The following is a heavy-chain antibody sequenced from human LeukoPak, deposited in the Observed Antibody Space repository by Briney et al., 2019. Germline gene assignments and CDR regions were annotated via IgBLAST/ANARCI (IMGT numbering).Heavy chain of an antibody. D-gene: IGHD3-22*01. CDR1: GFTFSDYY. V-gene: IGHV3-11*04. CDR2: ISSSGSTI. Sequence: GGSLRLSCAASGFTFSDYYMSWIRQAPGKGLEWVSYISSSGSTIYYADSVKGRFTISRDNAKNSLYLQMNSLRAEDTAVYYCAKSYYYDSSGYYYAPHFDYWGQGTLVTVSS. J-gene: IGHJ4*02. CDR3: AKSYYYDSSGYYYAPHFDY.